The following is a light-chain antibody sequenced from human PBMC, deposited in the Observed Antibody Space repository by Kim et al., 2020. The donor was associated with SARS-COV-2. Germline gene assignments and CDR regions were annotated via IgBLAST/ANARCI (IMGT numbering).Light chain of an antibody. CDR1: SRDVGGYNF. CDR2: DVT. Sequence: QSINISCTGSSRDVGGYNFVSWYQQHPGKAPKLMIYDVTSRPSGVSNRFSGSKSGNTASLTISGLQTEDEADYYCSSFASSSPFVFGTGTKVTVL. J-gene: IGLJ1*01. V-gene: IGLV2-14*03. CDR3: SSFASSSPFV.